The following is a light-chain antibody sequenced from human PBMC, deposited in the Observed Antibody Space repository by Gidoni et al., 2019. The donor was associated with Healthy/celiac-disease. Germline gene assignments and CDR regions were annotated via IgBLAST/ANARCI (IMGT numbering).Light chain of an antibody. Sequence: ELVLKQSPAPLSLSPGGRATLSCRTSQSVSSYLAWYQQQTGQAPSLLIYDASNRATGIPARFSGRGSGTDFTLTISSLEPEDFAVYYCQQRSNRLTFXGXTKVEIK. CDR1: QSVSSY. CDR2: DAS. J-gene: IGKJ4*01. CDR3: QQRSNRLT. V-gene: IGKV3-11*01.